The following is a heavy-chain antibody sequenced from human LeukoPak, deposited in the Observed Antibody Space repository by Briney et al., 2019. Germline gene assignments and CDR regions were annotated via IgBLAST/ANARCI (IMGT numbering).Heavy chain of an antibody. D-gene: IGHD5-18*01. V-gene: IGHV3-30*04. CDR3: ARDPYRGYSYGDFDY. Sequence: GGSLRLSCAASRFTFSSYAMHWVRQAPGKGLEWVAVISYDGSNKYYADSVKGRFTISRDNSKNTLYLQMNSLRAEDTAVYFCARDPYRGYSYGDFDYWGQGTLVTVSS. CDR1: RFTFSSYA. J-gene: IGHJ4*02. CDR2: ISYDGSNK.